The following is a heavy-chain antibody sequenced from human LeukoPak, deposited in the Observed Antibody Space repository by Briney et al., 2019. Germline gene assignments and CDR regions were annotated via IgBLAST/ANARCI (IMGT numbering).Heavy chain of an antibody. CDR1: GYSFTSYW. Sequence: GESLKISCKGSGYSFTSYWIGWVRQMPGKGLEWMGIIYPGDSDTRYSPSFQGQVTISADKSISTAYLQWSSLKASDTAMYYCARQWRGFGEANWFDPWGQGTLVTVSS. D-gene: IGHD3-10*01. CDR2: IYPGDSDT. J-gene: IGHJ5*02. CDR3: ARQWRGFGEANWFDP. V-gene: IGHV5-51*01.